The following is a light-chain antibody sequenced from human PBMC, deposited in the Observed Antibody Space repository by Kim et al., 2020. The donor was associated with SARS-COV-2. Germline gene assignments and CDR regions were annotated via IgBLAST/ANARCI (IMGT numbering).Light chain of an antibody. CDR3: QQYKSYVWT. CDR1: QSINNY. CDR2: DAS. Sequence: ASGGDSVTSTCRARQSINNYLAGYAQKPGKAPSLLIYDASTVRSGVPSRFSGSGSGTEFTLTISSLQPDDLATYYCQQYKSYVWTFGRGTKVDIK. V-gene: IGKV1-5*01. J-gene: IGKJ1*01.